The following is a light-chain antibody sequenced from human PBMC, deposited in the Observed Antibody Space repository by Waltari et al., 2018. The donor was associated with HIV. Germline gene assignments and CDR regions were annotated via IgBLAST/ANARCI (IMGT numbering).Light chain of an antibody. V-gene: IGLV3-25*03. Sequence: YELTQAPSVSVSPGQTASLTCSGAAFPMHFAYWYQQKPGQAPMLVIYKDSERPSGMHGRLSESSSGRTVTLTISGGQAEDEADYYCQSADSSGTVVFGGGTKLTVL. CDR3: QSADSSGTVV. CDR2: KDS. J-gene: IGLJ2*01. CDR1: AFPMHF.